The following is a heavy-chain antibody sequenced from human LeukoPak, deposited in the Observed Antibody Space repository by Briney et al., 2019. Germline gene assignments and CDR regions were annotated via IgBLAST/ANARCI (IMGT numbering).Heavy chain of an antibody. CDR1: GGSFSDYY. Sequence: SETLSLTCAVYGGSFSDYYWSWIRQPPGKGLEWIGEINHSGSTNYNPSLKSRVTISVDTSKNQFSLKLSSVTAADTAVYYCARSIFGVVTPFSMDVWGKGTTVTVSS. CDR2: INHSGST. CDR3: ARSIFGVVTPFSMDV. D-gene: IGHD3-3*01. V-gene: IGHV4-34*01. J-gene: IGHJ6*03.